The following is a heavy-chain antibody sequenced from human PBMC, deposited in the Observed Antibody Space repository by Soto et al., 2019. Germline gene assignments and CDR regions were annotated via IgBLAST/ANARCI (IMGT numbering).Heavy chain of an antibody. Sequence: QVQLVESGGGVVQPGRSLRLSCAASGFTFSSYGMHWVRQAPGKGLEWVAVISYDGSNKYYADSVKGRFTISRDNSKNTLYLQMNSLRAEDTAVYYCAIGSIAVAGDFDYWCQGFLVTVSS. CDR3: AIGSIAVAGDFDY. J-gene: IGHJ4*02. V-gene: IGHV3-30*03. CDR2: ISYDGSNK. CDR1: GFTFSSYG. D-gene: IGHD6-19*01.